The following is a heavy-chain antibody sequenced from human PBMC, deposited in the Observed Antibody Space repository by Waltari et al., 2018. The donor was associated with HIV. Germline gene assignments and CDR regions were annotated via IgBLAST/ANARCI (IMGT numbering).Heavy chain of an antibody. D-gene: IGHD3-22*01. CDR1: GASISSPYY. Sequence: QLQLQESGPGLVKPSETLSLACTVSGASISSPYYWGWVRQTPGKGLEWSGNIYYSGTVYYNPSLRSRVTISVDSSKNQFSLRVRSVTAADMAVYYCAAREATSDSSGYSEDFWGQGTQVTISP. V-gene: IGHV4-39*01. J-gene: IGHJ4*02. CDR2: IYYSGTV. CDR3: AAREATSDSSGYSEDF.